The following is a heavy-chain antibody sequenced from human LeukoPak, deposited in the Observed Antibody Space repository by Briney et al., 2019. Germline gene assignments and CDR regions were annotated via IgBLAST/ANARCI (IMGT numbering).Heavy chain of an antibody. CDR3: ARDEDYGGNVGGGYYFDY. V-gene: IGHV3-30-3*01. D-gene: IGHD4-23*01. Sequence: PGGSVRLSCAASGFTFSSYAMHWVRQAPGKGLEWVAVISYDGSNKYYADSVKGRFTISRDNSKNTLYLQMNSLRAEDTAVYYCARDEDYGGNVGGGYYFDYWGQGTLVTVSS. J-gene: IGHJ4*02. CDR2: ISYDGSNK. CDR1: GFTFSSYA.